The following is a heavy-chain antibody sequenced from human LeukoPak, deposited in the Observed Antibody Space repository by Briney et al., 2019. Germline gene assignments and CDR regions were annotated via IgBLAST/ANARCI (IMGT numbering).Heavy chain of an antibody. D-gene: IGHD2-15*01. V-gene: IGHV3-30*01. CDR3: ARDVVVVPATSNWFDP. CDR2: ISYDGSNK. J-gene: IGHJ5*02. Sequence: GGSLRLSCAASGFTFSSYAMHWVRQAPGKGLEWVAVISYDGSNKYYADSVKGRFTISRDNSKNTLYLQMNSLRAEDTAVYYCARDVVVVPATSNWFDPWGQGTLVTVSS. CDR1: GFTFSSYA.